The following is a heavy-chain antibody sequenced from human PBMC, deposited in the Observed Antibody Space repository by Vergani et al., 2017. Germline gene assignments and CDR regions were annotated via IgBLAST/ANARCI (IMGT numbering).Heavy chain of an antibody. V-gene: IGHV3-33*05. Sequence: VQLQESGGGVVQPGTSLRLSCEASGFKFSQFGMHWVRQGPGKGLEWVAFISYDGSKTQYTDSEKGRVTISRDNSKNTVGLEMSSLRVGDTETYYCARDVWDCSGIRCFLRAGEFYYMDVWGQGTTVTVSS. J-gene: IGHJ6*03. CDR3: ARDVWDCSGIRCFLRAGEFYYMDV. CDR1: GFKFSQFG. D-gene: IGHD3-16*01. CDR2: ISYDGSKT.